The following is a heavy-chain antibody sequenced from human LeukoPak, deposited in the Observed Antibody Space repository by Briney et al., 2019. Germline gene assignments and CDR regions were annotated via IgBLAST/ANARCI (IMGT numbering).Heavy chain of an antibody. V-gene: IGHV3-73*01. CDR3: SRQQYTTSSDFDY. CDR1: GFTFSDSA. J-gene: IGHJ4*02. CDR2: IKSKASLYAT. Sequence: PGGSLRLSCAASGFTFSDSAIHWVRQASGKGLEWVGRIKSKASLYATAYAASVKGRFTFSRDDSENTAYLQMNSLKTEDTAVYYCSRQQYTTSSDFDYWGQGTLVTVSS. D-gene: IGHD6-6*01.